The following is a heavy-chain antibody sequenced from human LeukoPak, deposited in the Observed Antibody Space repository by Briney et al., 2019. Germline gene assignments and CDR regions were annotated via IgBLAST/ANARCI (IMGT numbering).Heavy chain of an antibody. Sequence: SETLSLTCAVSGYSISSSNWWGWIRQPPGKGLEWIGYIYYSGSPYYNPSLKSRVTVSADTSKNQFSLKLTSVTAADTAVYYCARDRACSNGVCSYFDYWGQGTVVTVSS. V-gene: IGHV4-28*03. J-gene: IGHJ4*02. D-gene: IGHD2-8*01. CDR1: GYSISSSNW. CDR2: IYYSGSP. CDR3: ARDRACSNGVCSYFDY.